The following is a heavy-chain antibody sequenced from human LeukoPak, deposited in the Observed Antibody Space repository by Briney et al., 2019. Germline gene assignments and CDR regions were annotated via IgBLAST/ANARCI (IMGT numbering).Heavy chain of an antibody. Sequence: GGSLRLSCAASGFSFSSYAMHWVRQAPGEGLEWVSAISGSGDSTYYADSVKGRFTISRDNSKSTLFLEMDSLRVEDSAVYYCTKVMRGRANFGSGSSLDYWGQGTVVPVSP. CDR3: TKVMRGRANFGSGSSLDY. CDR1: GFSFSSYA. CDR2: ISGSGDST. J-gene: IGHJ4*01. D-gene: IGHD3-10*01. V-gene: IGHV3-23*01.